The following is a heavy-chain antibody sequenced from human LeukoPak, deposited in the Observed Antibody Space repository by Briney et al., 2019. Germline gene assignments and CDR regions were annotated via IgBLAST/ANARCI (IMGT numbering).Heavy chain of an antibody. CDR3: ARVHRGYSYGRLDY. V-gene: IGHV3-48*02. D-gene: IGHD5-18*01. CDR1: GFALSDYS. J-gene: IGHJ4*02. CDR2: ISSSDNTI. Sequence: GGSLRLSCAASGFALSDYSMNWVRQAPGKGLEWVSYISSSDNTIHYADSVKGRFTISRDNAKNSPYLEMNSLRDEDTAVYYCARVHRGYSYGRLDYWGQGTLVSVSS.